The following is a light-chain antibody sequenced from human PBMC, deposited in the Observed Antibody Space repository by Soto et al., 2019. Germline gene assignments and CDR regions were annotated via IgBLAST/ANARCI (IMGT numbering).Light chain of an antibody. J-gene: IGKJ1*01. CDR3: QRYDTLWTM. CDR2: DVS. Sequence: DIQSTQSPSTLSASVGDRVPITFRASQSISSWLAWYQQKPGKAPKLLIFDVSTLESGVPSRFSGSGSGTEFTLTISSLQPDDFATYYCQRYDTLWTMFGQGTKVDIK. CDR1: QSISSW. V-gene: IGKV1-5*01.